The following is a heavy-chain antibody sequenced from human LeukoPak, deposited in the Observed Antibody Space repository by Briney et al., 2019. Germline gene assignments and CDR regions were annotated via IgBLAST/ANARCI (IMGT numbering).Heavy chain of an antibody. J-gene: IGHJ4*02. V-gene: IGHV3-48*03. D-gene: IGHD6-19*01. Sequence: WGSLRLSCAASGGTFSTYEMNWVRQGPGKVLECVSDISSSGSTIFYAASLKGRFTISRGNAKNSLSLQMTSLTAEDTAVYYCARDLPYSSGWYDFDHWGQGTLVTASS. CDR1: GGTFSTYE. CDR3: ARDLPYSSGWYDFDH. CDR2: ISSSGSTI.